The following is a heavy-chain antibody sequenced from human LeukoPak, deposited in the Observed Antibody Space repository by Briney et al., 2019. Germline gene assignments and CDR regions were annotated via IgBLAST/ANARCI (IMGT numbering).Heavy chain of an antibody. CDR1: GFTFSRYD. D-gene: IGHD2-15*01. Sequence: GGSLRLSCAASGFTFSRYDMSWVRQAPEKGLEWVSRISGSDDTTYYAGSVKGRFTIARENSKNTLYLQMNSLRAEDTAVYYCVRVKGSYFDYWGQGALVTVSS. CDR3: VRVKGSYFDY. J-gene: IGHJ4*02. V-gene: IGHV3-23*01. CDR2: ISGSDDTT.